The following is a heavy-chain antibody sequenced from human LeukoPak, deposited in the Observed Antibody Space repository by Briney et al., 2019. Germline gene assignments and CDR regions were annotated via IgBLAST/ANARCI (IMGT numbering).Heavy chain of an antibody. J-gene: IGHJ4*02. V-gene: IGHV3-48*04. D-gene: IGHD6-13*01. CDR2: ISSSGSTI. CDR3: ARDTSSSWYSGSEFDY. CDR1: GFSFITYS. Sequence: GGSLRLSCAASGFSFITYSMSWVRQAPGKGLEWVSYISSSGSTIYYADSVKGRFTISRDNAKNSLYLQMNSLRAEDTAVYYCARDTSSSWYSGSEFDYWGQGTLVTVSS.